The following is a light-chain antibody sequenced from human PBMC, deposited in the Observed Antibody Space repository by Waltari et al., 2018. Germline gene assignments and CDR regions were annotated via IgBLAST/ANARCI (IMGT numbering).Light chain of an antibody. J-gene: IGKJ4*01. CDR2: DAS. CDR1: QSFRDN. CDR3: QQYFSWPLT. V-gene: IGKV3-15*01. Sequence: ETVMTQSPATLSVSPGEGATLSCRASQSFRDNLAWYQQKPGQAPRPLIYDASTRATGIPARFSGSGSGTDFTLTISSLQSEDFAVYFCQQYFSWPLTFGGGTKVEI.